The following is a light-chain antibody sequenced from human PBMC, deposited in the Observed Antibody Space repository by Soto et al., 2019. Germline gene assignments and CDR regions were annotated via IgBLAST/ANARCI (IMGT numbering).Light chain of an antibody. CDR3: QQYDKWPPYT. CDR2: GAS. J-gene: IGKJ2*01. Sequence: EIMMTQSPATLSVSPGERATLSCMASQSVSSNLAWYKQKPGQAPRLLIYGASTRATGIPDRFSGSGSGTEFTLTDSGLQSDDCAVYYCQQYDKWPPYTGGQGTKVEIK. V-gene: IGKV3-15*01. CDR1: QSVSSN.